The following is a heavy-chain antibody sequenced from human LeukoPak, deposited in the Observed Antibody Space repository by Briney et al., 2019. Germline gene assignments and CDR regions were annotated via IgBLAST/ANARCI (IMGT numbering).Heavy chain of an antibody. V-gene: IGHV1-69*13. CDR3: ASGDGGSSTSCFQL. CDR2: IIPIFGTA. Sequence: ASVKVSCKASGGTFSSYAISWVRQAPGQGLEWMGGIIPIFGTANYAQKFQGRVTITADESTSTAYMELSSLRSEDTAVYYCASGDGGSSTSCFQLWGQGTLVTVSS. J-gene: IGHJ4*02. D-gene: IGHD2-2*01. CDR1: GGTFSSYA.